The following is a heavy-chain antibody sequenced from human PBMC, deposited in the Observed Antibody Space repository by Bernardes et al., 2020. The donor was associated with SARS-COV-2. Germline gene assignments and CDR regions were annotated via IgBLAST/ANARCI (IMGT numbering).Heavy chain of an antibody. CDR2: VNPDTGGT. V-gene: IGHV1-2*02. Sequence: ATLKGSCKASGYTFIGYYIHWIRQVPGQGLEWMGRVNPDTGGTNYAQKFQGRVTMTRDMSTSTVYMDLSSLRFDDTAVYYCSREGSGWYGLDFWGQGTLLTVSS. D-gene: IGHD6-19*01. CDR3: SREGSGWYGLDF. J-gene: IGHJ4*02. CDR1: GYTFIGYY.